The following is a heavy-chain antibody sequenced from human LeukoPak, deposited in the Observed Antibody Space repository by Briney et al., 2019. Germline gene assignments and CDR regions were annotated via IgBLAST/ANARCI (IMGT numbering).Heavy chain of an antibody. CDR2: ISYVGSNK. D-gene: IGHD5-18*01. Sequence: GGSLRLSCAASGFTFSSYAMHWVRQAPGKGLEWVAVISYVGSNKYYADSVKGRFTISRDNSKNTLYLQMNSLRAEDTAVYYCARDHWGGFNYGFDYWGQGTLVTVSS. J-gene: IGHJ4*02. V-gene: IGHV3-30*04. CDR3: ARDHWGGFNYGFDY. CDR1: GFTFSSYA.